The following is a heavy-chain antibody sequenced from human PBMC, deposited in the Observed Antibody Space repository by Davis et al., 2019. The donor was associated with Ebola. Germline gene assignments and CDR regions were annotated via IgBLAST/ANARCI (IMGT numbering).Heavy chain of an antibody. V-gene: IGHV1-46*01. Sequence: ASVKVSCKASGYTFTSYYMHWVRQAPGQGLEWMGIINPSGGSTSYAQKFQGRVTMTRDTSTSTVYMELSSLRSEDTAVYYCARERGTYYYGSGSYYNGKRLDYWGQGTLVTVSS. CDR1: GYTFTSYY. D-gene: IGHD3-10*01. CDR2: INPSGGST. CDR3: ARERGTYYYGSGSYYNGKRLDY. J-gene: IGHJ4*02.